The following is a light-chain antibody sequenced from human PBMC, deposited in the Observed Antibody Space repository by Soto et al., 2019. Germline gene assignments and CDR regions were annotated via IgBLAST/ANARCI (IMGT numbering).Light chain of an antibody. CDR2: DAS. V-gene: IGKV3-11*01. CDR3: QRRSNWPRIS. CDR1: HSVTSY. Sequence: IVLTQSPGTLPLSRGERATLSXRASHSVTSYLVWYQQKPGXAPRLLXXDASSRAPGIPDRFSGSGSVKDFTLTIGSLEPEDFAVYYCQRRSNWPRISFGQGTRWIS. J-gene: IGKJ1*01.